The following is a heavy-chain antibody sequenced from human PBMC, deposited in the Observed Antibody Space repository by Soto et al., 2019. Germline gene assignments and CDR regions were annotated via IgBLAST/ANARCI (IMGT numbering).Heavy chain of an antibody. CDR2: IYNSGTT. J-gene: IGHJ3*02. CDR1: GASISNHY. D-gene: IGHD3-3*01. V-gene: IGHV4-59*11. Sequence: SETLSLTCTFSGASISNHYLNWIRQPPGKGLEWIGYIYNSGTTNYNPSLKSRVTISADTSKNQFSLKLTSVTAADTAVYFCGKEHNTGVVGIWGQGTMVTVSS. CDR3: GKEHNTGVVGI.